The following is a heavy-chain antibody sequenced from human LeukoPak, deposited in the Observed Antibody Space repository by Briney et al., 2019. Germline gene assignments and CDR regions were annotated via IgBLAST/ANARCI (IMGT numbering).Heavy chain of an antibody. CDR2: ISRSGEST. CDR3: AKDYAVGSIDY. D-gene: IGHD3-16*01. V-gene: IGHV3-23*01. Sequence: PGGSLGLSCAASGFTFSGFAMSWIRQAPGKGLEWVSSISRSGESTFYADSVRGRFTISRDNSKNTVSLQMESLRAEGTALYYCAKDYAVGSIDYWGQGTLVTVSS. J-gene: IGHJ4*02. CDR1: GFTFSGFA.